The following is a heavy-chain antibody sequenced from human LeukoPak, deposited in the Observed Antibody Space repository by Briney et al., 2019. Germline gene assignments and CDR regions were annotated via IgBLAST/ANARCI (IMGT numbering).Heavy chain of an antibody. V-gene: IGHV3-33*06. CDR3: AKDTRYDYYFDY. D-gene: IGHD5-12*01. CDR1: GFSFNNYG. CDR2: IYYDGSTK. J-gene: IGHJ4*02. Sequence: PGGSLRLSCVASGFSFNNYGFHWVRQAPGKGLEWVADIYYDGSTKYYGDSVKGRFTISRDNSENTLYLQMNSLRAEDTAVYYCAKDTRYDYYFDYWGQGTLVTVSS.